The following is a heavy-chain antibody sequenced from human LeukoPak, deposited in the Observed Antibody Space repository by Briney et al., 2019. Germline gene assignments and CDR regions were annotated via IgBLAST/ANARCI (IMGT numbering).Heavy chain of an antibody. CDR3: AKASSYDSSGYYSC. CDR2: ISWNSGSI. Sequence: GGSLRLSCAASGFTFDDYAMHWVRRAPGKGLEWVSGISWNSGSIGYADSVKGRFTISRDNAKNSLYLQMNSLRAEDTALYYCAKASSYDSSGYYSCWGQGTLVTVSS. CDR1: GFTFDDYA. J-gene: IGHJ4*02. V-gene: IGHV3-9*01. D-gene: IGHD3-22*01.